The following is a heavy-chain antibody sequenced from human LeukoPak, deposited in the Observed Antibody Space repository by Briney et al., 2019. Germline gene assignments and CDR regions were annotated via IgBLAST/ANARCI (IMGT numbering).Heavy chain of an antibody. D-gene: IGHD3-10*01. CDR2: INPNGGGT. CDR1: GYTFTGYY. CDR3: ARVSSSGDYYDN. J-gene: IGHJ4*02. V-gene: IGHV1-2*02. Sequence: ASVKFSCKAYGYTFTGYYMHWVRQAPGQGLEWMGWINPNGGGTNYAQKFQGRVTMTTDTSISTAYMELGGLRYDDTAVYYCARVSSSGDYYDNWGQGTLVTVSS.